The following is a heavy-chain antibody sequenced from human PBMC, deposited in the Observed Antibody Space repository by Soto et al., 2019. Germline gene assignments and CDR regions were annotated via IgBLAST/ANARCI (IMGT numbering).Heavy chain of an antibody. CDR2: ITGSGGST. J-gene: IGHJ4*02. D-gene: IGHD2-15*01. Sequence: EVQLLESGGGLVQPGGSLRLSCAASGFTFSSYAMSWVRQAPGKGLEWVSAITGSGGSTYHADSVKGRFTISRDNSKNTLYLQMNSLRAEDTAAYYCAKDGSRGGSCLWYWGRGTLVTVSS. CDR1: GFTFSSYA. CDR3: AKDGSRGGSCLWY. V-gene: IGHV3-23*01.